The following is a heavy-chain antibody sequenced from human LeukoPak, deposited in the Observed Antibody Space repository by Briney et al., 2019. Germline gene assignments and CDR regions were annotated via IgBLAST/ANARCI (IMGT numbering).Heavy chain of an antibody. V-gene: IGHV1-69*13. CDR2: IIPIFGTA. CDR3: ARSGLAAGGTFDY. CDR1: GGTFSSYA. Sequence: SVKVSCKASGGTFSSYAISWVRQAPGQGLEWMGGIIPIFGTANYAQKFQGRVTITADESTSTAYMELSSLRSEDTAVYYCARSGLAAGGTFDYWGQGTLVSVSS. D-gene: IGHD6-13*01. J-gene: IGHJ4*02.